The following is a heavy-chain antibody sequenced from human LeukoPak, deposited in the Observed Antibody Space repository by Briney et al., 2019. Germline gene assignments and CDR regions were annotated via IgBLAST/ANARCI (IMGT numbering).Heavy chain of an antibody. CDR3: AKDGAWLRFDD. CDR2: ISPGGGPT. V-gene: IGHV3-23*01. CDR1: GGSISIRGHY. Sequence: PSETLSLTCTVSGGSISIRGHYWGWIRQSPGKGLEWVSGISPGGGPTYYADSVRGRFTISRDDSKNTLYLQMKNLRAEDTAVYYCAKDGAWLRFDDWGQGILVTVSS. D-gene: IGHD5-12*01. J-gene: IGHJ4*02.